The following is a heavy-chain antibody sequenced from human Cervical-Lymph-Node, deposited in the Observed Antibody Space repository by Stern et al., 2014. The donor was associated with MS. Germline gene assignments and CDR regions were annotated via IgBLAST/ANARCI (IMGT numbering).Heavy chain of an antibody. CDR2: IYTSGST. Sequence: QLQLQESGPGLVKPSQTLSLTCTVSGGSISSGSYYWSWIRQPAGKGLEWIGRIYTSGSTNYNPSLKSRVTISVDTSKNQFSLQRSSVTAADTAVYYCARDPVMITFGGVIVDTGYWGQGTLVTVSS. CDR3: ARDPVMITFGGVIVDTGY. J-gene: IGHJ4*02. V-gene: IGHV4-61*02. D-gene: IGHD3-16*02. CDR1: GGSISSGSYY.